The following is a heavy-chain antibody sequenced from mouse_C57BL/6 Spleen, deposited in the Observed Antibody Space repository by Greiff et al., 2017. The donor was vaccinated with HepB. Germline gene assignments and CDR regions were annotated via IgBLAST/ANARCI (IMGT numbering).Heavy chain of an antibody. D-gene: IGHD2-3*01. Sequence: VQLQQSGPELVKPGASVKISCKASGYTFTDYYMNWVKQSHGKSLEWIGDINPNNGGTSYNQKFKGKATLTVDKSSSTAYMELRSLTSEDSAVYYCAREGYYEDAMDYWGQGTSVTVSS. CDR1: GYTFTDYY. V-gene: IGHV1-26*01. CDR3: AREGYYEDAMDY. CDR2: INPNNGGT. J-gene: IGHJ4*01.